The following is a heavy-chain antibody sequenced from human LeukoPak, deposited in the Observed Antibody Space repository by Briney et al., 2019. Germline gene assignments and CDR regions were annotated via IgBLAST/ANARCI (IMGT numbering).Heavy chain of an antibody. V-gene: IGHV3-48*04. CDR3: ARSLGFDC. J-gene: IGHJ4*01. CDR2: IISSSSTI. D-gene: IGHD1-26*01. Sequence: GGSLRLSCSASGFTFSSYSMNWVGQAPGKGLEWVSYIISSSSTIYYADSVKGRFTISRDNAKNSLYLQMNSLRAEDTAVYYCARSLGFDCWGQGTLVTVSS. CDR1: GFTFSSYS.